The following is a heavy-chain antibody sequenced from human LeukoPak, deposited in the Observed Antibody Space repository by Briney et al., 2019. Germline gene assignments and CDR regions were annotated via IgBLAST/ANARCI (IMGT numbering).Heavy chain of an antibody. CDR1: GGSISSYY. J-gene: IGHJ4*02. Sequence: SGTLSLTCTVSGGSISSYYWSWIRQPPGKGLEWIRYIYNSEITSYNPSLNSRVTMSADTSKNQFSLKLSSVTAADTAVYYCARRNWGSSFDSWGQGTLVTVSS. CDR2: IYNSEIT. V-gene: IGHV4-59*08. D-gene: IGHD7-27*01. CDR3: ARRNWGSSFDS.